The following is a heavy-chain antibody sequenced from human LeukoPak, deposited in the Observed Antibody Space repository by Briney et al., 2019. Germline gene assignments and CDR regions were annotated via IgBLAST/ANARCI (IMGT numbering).Heavy chain of an antibody. CDR1: GFTFSTYP. V-gene: IGHV3-21*04. CDR3: AKDAAYEFGLPYDTWFDP. Sequence: GGSLRLSCAASGFTFSTYPMNWVRQAPGKGLEWVSAICTSGSSIYYADSLKGRFTICRDKAKNSLYLQMNSLRAEDTAVYYCAKDAAYEFGLPYDTWFDPWGQGPLVTVSS. J-gene: IGHJ5*02. CDR2: ICTSGSSI. D-gene: IGHD3-3*01.